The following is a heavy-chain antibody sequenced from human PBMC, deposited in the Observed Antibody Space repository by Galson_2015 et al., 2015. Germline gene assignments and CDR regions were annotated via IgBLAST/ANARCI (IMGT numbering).Heavy chain of an antibody. Sequence: PALVKPTQTLTLTCTFSGFSLSTSGVGVGWIRQPPGKALEWLALIYWNDDKRYSPSLKSRLTITKDTSKNQVVLTMTNMDPVDTATYYCAHRAHKGQQLVATYNWFDPWGQGTLVTVSS. V-gene: IGHV2-5*01. CDR3: AHRAHKGQQLVATYNWFDP. CDR1: GFSLSTSGVG. D-gene: IGHD6-13*01. CDR2: IYWNDDK. J-gene: IGHJ5*02.